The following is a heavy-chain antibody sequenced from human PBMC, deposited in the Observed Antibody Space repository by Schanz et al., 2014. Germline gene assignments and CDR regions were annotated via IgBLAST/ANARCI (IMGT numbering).Heavy chain of an antibody. J-gene: IGHJ4*02. CDR2: ISAYTNNT. D-gene: IGHD3-10*01. CDR1: GGTFSSYT. Sequence: QLQLVQSGAEVKKPGSSVKVSCKLSGGTFSSYTISWMRQAPGQGLEWMGWISAYTNNTNYAQKVQGRVTMTTDTSTGTAYMELRSLRSDDTAVYYCARGRGFYDYWGQGTLVTVSS. CDR3: ARGRGFYDY. V-gene: IGHV1-18*01.